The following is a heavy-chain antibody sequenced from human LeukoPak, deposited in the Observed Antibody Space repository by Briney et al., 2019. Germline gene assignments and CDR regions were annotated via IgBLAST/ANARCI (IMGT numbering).Heavy chain of an antibody. CDR3: ANLRGRGAYACSGASCYSY. Sequence: GSLRLSCKASGFTFSSYAMSWVRQAPGKGLEWVSGVSGSGGGTYYTDSVKGRFTISRDNSKNTLFLQMNSLRVEDTAVYYCANLRGRGAYACSGASCYSYWGQGTLVTVSP. CDR2: VSGSGGGT. D-gene: IGHD2-15*01. CDR1: GFTFSSYA. J-gene: IGHJ4*02. V-gene: IGHV3-23*01.